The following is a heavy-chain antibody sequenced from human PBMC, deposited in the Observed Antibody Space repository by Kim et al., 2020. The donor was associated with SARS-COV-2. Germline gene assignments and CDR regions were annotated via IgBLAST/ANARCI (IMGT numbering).Heavy chain of an antibody. CDR2: ISYDGSNK. CDR1: GFTFSSYG. V-gene: IGHV3-30*18. CDR3: AKDLGKAYSSGWYNYYGMGV. Sequence: GGSLRLSCAASGFTFSSYGMHWVRQAPGKGLEWVAVISYDGSNKYYADSVKGRFTISRDNSKNTLYLQMNSLRAEDTAVYYCAKDLGKAYSSGWYNYYGMGVWGQGSTVTVSS. J-gene: IGHJ6*02. D-gene: IGHD6-19*01.